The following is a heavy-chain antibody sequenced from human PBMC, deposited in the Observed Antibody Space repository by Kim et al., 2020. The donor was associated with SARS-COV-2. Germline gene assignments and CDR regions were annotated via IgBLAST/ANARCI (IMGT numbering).Heavy chain of an antibody. CDR2: ISHGITYK. Sequence: GGSLRLSCAASGFTFSNYGIHWVRQAPGKGLEWMAVISHGITYKYYAGSVKGRFTISRDDSKNTVFLEMNSLRAEDTAVYYCVRVRGVLKIYYYYGMDVWGQGTTVIVSS. V-gene: IGHV3-30*03. D-gene: IGHD3-10*01. J-gene: IGHJ6*02. CDR3: VRVRGVLKIYYYYGMDV. CDR1: GFTFSNYG.